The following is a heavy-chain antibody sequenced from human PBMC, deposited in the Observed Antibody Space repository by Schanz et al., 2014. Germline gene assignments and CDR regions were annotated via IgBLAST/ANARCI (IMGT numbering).Heavy chain of an antibody. J-gene: IGHJ4*02. CDR1: GGTFRSYT. V-gene: IGHV1-69*08. CDR2: ITPTLGKV. CDR3: ARDPQYYYGSGRGY. D-gene: IGHD3-10*01. Sequence: QVQLVQSGAEVKKPGSSVKVSCKASGGTFRSYTVSWVRQAPGQGLEWMGRITPTLGKVDYAQKFQGRVTITADISTSTADMERISLTSEDTAVYYCARDPQYYYGSGRGYWGQGTLVTVST.